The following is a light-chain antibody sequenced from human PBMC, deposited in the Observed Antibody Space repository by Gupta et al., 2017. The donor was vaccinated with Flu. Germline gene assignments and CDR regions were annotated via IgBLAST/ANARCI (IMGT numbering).Light chain of an antibody. V-gene: IGKV3-11*01. CDR3: QQRSNPNT. Sequence: IVLTQSPATLSVSPGEGATLSCRASQSVGTYLAWYQQKPGQAPRLLIYDASKRATGIPARFSGRGSGXDFTLTXSSLEPEDSAVYYCQQRSNPNTFGXGTRLEMK. CDR2: DAS. CDR1: QSVGTY. J-gene: IGKJ5*01.